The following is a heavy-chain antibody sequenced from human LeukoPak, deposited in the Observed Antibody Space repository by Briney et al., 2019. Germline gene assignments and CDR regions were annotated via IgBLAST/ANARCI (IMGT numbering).Heavy chain of an antibody. CDR2: IYSGGST. Sequence: GGSLRLSCAASGFTVSSNYMSWVRQAPGKGLEWVSVIYSGGSTYYADSVKGRFTISRDNSKNTLYLQMNSLRAEGTAVYYCARPGVTGYYYMDVWGKGTTVTVSS. V-gene: IGHV3-53*01. D-gene: IGHD1-1*01. J-gene: IGHJ6*03. CDR3: ARPGVTGYYYMDV. CDR1: GFTVSSNY.